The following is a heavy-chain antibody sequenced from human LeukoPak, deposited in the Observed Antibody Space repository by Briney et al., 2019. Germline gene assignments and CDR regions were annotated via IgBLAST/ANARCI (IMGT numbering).Heavy chain of an antibody. CDR2: INHSGST. Sequence: PSETLSLTCTVSGGSISNKYWSWIRQPPGKGLEWIGEINHSGSTNYNPSLKSRVTISVDTSKNQLSLKLSSVTAADTAVYYCARDRYYDSSGYSFDYWGQGTLVTVSS. D-gene: IGHD3-22*01. CDR3: ARDRYYDSSGYSFDY. CDR1: GGSISNKY. J-gene: IGHJ4*02. V-gene: IGHV4-34*01.